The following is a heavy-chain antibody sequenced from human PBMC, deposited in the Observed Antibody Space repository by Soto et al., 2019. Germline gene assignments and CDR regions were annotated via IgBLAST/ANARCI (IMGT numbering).Heavy chain of an antibody. J-gene: IGHJ5*02. D-gene: IGHD3-22*01. Sequence: SVKVSCKASGGTFSSYAISWVRQAPGQGLEWMGGIIPIFGTANYAQKFQGRVTITADESTSTAYMELSSLRSEDTAVYYCASNYYDTNWFDPWGQGTLVTVSS. CDR3: ASNYYDTNWFDP. CDR2: IIPIFGTA. V-gene: IGHV1-69*13. CDR1: GGTFSSYA.